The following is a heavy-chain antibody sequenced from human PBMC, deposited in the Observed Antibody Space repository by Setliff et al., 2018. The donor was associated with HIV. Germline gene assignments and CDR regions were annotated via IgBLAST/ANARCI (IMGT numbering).Heavy chain of an antibody. Sequence: PSETLSLTCAVYGGSFSGSYWSWIRQPPGKGLEWIGELNYDGVTNHNPSLRSRVTISVDTSRKQWSLRLNSVTAADTAVYYCATTYCRGADCPRMYDYWGQGTLVTVSS. J-gene: IGHJ4*02. V-gene: IGHV4-34*01. D-gene: IGHD2-21*01. CDR1: GGSFSGSY. CDR3: ATTYCRGADCPRMYDY. CDR2: LNYDGVT.